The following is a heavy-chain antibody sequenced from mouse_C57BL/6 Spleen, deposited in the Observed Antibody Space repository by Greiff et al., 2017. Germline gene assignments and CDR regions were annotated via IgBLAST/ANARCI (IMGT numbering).Heavy chain of an antibody. J-gene: IGHJ2*01. V-gene: IGHV1-26*01. D-gene: IGHD2-4*01. Sequence: EVQLQQSGPELVKPGASVKISCKASGYTFTDYYMNWVKQSHGKSLEWIGDINPNNGGTSYNQKFKGKATLTVDKSSSTAYMELRSLTSEDSAVYYCARFEGLRHFDYWGQGTTLTVSS. CDR1: GYTFTDYY. CDR3: ARFEGLRHFDY. CDR2: INPNNGGT.